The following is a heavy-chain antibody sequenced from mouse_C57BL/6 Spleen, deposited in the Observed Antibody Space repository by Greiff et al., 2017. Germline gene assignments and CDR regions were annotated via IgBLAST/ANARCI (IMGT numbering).Heavy chain of an antibody. Sequence: VQLKQSGPELVKPGASVKIPCKASGYTFTDYNMDWVKQSHGKSLEWIGDINPNNGGTIYNQKFKGKATLTVDKSSSTAYMELRSLTSEDTAVYYCARSNYSNHYFDYWGQGTTLTVSS. V-gene: IGHV1-18*01. CDR1: GYTFTDYN. CDR2: INPNNGGT. J-gene: IGHJ2*01. CDR3: ARSNYSNHYFDY. D-gene: IGHD2-5*01.